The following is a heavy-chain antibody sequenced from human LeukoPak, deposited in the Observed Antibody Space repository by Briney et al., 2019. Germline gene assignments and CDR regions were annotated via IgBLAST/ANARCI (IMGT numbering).Heavy chain of an antibody. Sequence: PGGSLRLSCAASGFTFSNYWMHWVRQAPGKGLVWVSRIKSDGSRTDYADSVKGRFTISRDNSKNTLFLQMNSLRAEDTAVYYCARADGTGGPYDYWGQGTLVTVSS. D-gene: IGHD3/OR15-3a*01. CDR1: GFTFSNYW. CDR3: ARADGTGGPYDY. CDR2: IKSDGSRT. V-gene: IGHV3-74*01. J-gene: IGHJ4*02.